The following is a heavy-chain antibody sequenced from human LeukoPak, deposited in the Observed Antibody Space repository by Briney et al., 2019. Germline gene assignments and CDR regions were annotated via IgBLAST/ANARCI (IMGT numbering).Heavy chain of an antibody. CDR2: ISYDGSNK. CDR3: AKSFWYQLLTQGNAFDI. D-gene: IGHD2-2*01. V-gene: IGHV3-30*18. J-gene: IGHJ3*02. Sequence: GGSLRLSCAASGFTFSTYGMHWVRQAPGKGLEWVAVISYDGSNKYYADSVKGRFTISRDNSKNTLYLQMNSLRAEDTAVYYCAKSFWYQLLTQGNAFDIWGQGTMVTVSS. CDR1: GFTFSTYG.